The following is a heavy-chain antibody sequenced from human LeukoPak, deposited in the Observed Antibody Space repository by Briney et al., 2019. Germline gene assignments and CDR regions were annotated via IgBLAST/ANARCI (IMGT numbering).Heavy chain of an antibody. CDR3: ARVRANDYVWGSYRPYAFDI. D-gene: IGHD3-16*02. J-gene: IGHJ3*02. CDR1: GYTFTGYY. CDR2: INTNTGNP. V-gene: IGHV7-4-1*02. Sequence: GASVKVSCKASGYTFTGYYMHWVRQAPGQGLEWMGWINTNTGNPTYAQGFTGRFVFSLDTSVSTAYLQISSLKAEDTAVYYCARVRANDYVWGSYRPYAFDIWGQGTMVTVSS.